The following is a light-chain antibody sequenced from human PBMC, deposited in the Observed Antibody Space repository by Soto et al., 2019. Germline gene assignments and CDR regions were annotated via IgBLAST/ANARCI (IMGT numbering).Light chain of an antibody. J-gene: IGKJ1*01. CDR2: SAS. CDR1: QGISSY. V-gene: IGKV1-9*01. CDR3: QQLNSYPLT. Sequence: DIQLPQSPSFLSASVGDRVTITCRASQGISSYLAWYQQQPGKAPKLLIYSASTLQSGVPSRFSGSGSGTDFTLTISSLQPEDFATYYCQQLNSYPLTFGQGTKVEI.